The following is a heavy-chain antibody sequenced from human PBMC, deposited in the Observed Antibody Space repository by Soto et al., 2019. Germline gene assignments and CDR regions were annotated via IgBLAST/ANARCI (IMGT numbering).Heavy chain of an antibody. CDR3: ARTFDTITYYFDY. CDR1: EFTFSSYA. D-gene: IGHD3-9*01. J-gene: IGHJ4*02. V-gene: IGHV3-30-3*01. CDR2: ISFDGNII. Sequence: PGGSLRLSCAASEFTFSSYAMHWIRQAPGKGLEWLAVISFDGNIIQYADSVKGRFIISRDNSKNTLYLQMNGLRGDDTAVYYCARTFDTITYYFDYWGQGTLVTVSS.